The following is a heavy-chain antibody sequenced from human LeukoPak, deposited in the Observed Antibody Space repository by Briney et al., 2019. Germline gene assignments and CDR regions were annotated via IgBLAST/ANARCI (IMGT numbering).Heavy chain of an antibody. V-gene: IGHV4-34*01. CDR3: ARGVVEPLYNFDY. Sequence: SETLSLTCADYGGSYSGYYWSWIRQPPGKGLEWIGEINHSGSTNYNPSLKSRGTLSVDTTKSQFSLILSSVTAADTAIYYCARGVVEPLYNFDYWSQGTRVTVSS. J-gene: IGHJ4*02. CDR2: INHSGST. D-gene: IGHD2-15*01. CDR1: GGSYSGYY.